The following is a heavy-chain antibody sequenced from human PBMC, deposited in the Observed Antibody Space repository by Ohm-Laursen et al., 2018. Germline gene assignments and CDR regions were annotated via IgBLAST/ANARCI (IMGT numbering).Heavy chain of an antibody. CDR3: ARDSGDRTVDY. D-gene: IGHD3-10*01. V-gene: IGHV3-7*01. J-gene: IGHJ4*02. CDR1: GFSFSGYW. Sequence: GSLRLSCAASGFSFSGYWMSWVRQAPGRGLEWVANINRDGSETYYVDSVKGRFTISRDNAKISLYLQMNSLRAEDTAVYYCARDSGDRTVDYWGQGTLVNVSS. CDR2: INRDGSET.